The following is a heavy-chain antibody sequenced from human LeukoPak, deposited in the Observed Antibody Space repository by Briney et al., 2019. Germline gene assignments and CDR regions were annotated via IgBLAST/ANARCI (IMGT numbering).Heavy chain of an antibody. CDR2: INPHSGAT. J-gene: IGHJ5*02. CDR3: SRDLLMYYSGSGEST. Sequence: VASVKVSCKASGYTFTGYYIHWVRQAPGQGPEWMGWINPHSGATNYALKLQGRVTMTRDTSISTAFMELSSLRSDDTAMYYCSRDLLMYYSGSGESTWGQGTQVTVSS. D-gene: IGHD3-10*01. V-gene: IGHV1-2*02. CDR1: GYTFTGYY.